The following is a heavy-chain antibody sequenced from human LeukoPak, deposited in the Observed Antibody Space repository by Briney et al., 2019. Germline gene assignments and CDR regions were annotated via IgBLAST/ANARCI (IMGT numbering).Heavy chain of an antibody. J-gene: IGHJ6*02. Sequence: GRSLRLSSAASGFTFSSNGMHWVRQAPGKGLEWVAVISYDGSNKYYADSVKGRFTISRDNSKNTLYLQMNSLRAEDTAVYYCAKDGYYHYVCGSFGSYYYYGMDVWGQGTTVTVSS. CDR2: ISYDGSNK. D-gene: IGHD3-16*01. CDR1: GFTFSSNG. CDR3: AKDGYYHYVCGSFGSYYYYGMDV. V-gene: IGHV3-30*18.